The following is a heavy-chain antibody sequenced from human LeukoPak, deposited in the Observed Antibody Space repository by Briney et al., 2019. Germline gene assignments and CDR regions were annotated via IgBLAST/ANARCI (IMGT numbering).Heavy chain of an antibody. J-gene: IGHJ3*02. CDR3: ARDPAVAGTNDAFDI. CDR2: INPSGGST. CDR1: GYTFTSYY. V-gene: IGHV1-46*01. Sequence: EASVKVSCKASGYTFTSYYMHWVRQAPGQGLEWMGIINPSGGSTSYAQKFQGRVTMTRDTSTSTVYMELSSLGSEDTAVYYCARDPAVAGTNDAFDIWGQGTMVTVSS. D-gene: IGHD6-19*01.